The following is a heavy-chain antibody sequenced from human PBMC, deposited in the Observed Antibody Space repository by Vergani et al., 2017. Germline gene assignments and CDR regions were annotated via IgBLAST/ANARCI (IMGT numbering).Heavy chain of an antibody. D-gene: IGHD2-15*01. V-gene: IGHV4-38-2*01. J-gene: IGHJ6*03. Sequence: QVQLQESGPGLVKPSETLSLTCAVSGYSISSGYYWGWIRQPPGKGLEWIGSIYHSGSTYYNPSLKSRVTISVDTSKNQFSLKLSSVTAADTAVYYCARGGVKGYCSGGSCYGRYYYYYYMDVWGKGTTVTVSS. CDR3: ARGGVKGYCSGGSCYGRYYYYYYMDV. CDR1: GYSISSGYY. CDR2: IYHSGST.